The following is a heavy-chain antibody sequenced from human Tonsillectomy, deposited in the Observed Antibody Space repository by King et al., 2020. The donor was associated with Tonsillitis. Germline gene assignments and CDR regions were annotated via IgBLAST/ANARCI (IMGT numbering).Heavy chain of an antibody. Sequence: MQLQESGPGLVKPSQTLSLTCTVSGGSISSGDYYWSWIRQHPGGALEWIGYIYYTGTTYYNPSLTSRVTISIDTSKNQFSLKLSSVTAADTAVYYCARDPSPNGSRGFYPYHFDYWGQGTLLTVSS. V-gene: IGHV4-31*03. D-gene: IGHD3-22*01. CDR1: GGSISSGDYY. J-gene: IGHJ4*02. CDR2: IYYTGTT. CDR3: ARDPSPNGSRGFYPYHFDY.